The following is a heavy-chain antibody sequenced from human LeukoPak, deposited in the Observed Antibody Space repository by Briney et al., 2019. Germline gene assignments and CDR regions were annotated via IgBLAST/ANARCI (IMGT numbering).Heavy chain of an antibody. CDR3: ARSKAHLSTSWYGTWFDP. CDR2: MYHSGDT. CDR1: GYSVSSGYY. V-gene: IGHV4-38-2*02. D-gene: IGHD2-2*01. Sequence: SETLSLTCTVSGYSVSSGYYWGWILQPPGKGLEWIGSMYHSGDTYYNPSLKSRVTISVDTSKNQLSLKLSSVTAADTAVYYCARSKAHLSTSWYGTWFDPWGQGTLVTVSS. J-gene: IGHJ5*02.